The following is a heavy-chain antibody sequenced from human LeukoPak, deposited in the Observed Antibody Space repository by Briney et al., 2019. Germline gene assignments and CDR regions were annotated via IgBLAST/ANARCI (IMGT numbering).Heavy chain of an antibody. J-gene: IGHJ4*02. Sequence: ASVKVSCKASGYTFTAYYMYWVRQAPGQGLECMGRINPNSGGTNYGQKFQGRVTMTRDTSISTAYMELSRLRSDDTAVYFCATSSEGGDSYGSDIDYWGQGTLVTVSS. CDR3: ATSSEGGDSYGSDIDY. V-gene: IGHV1-2*06. D-gene: IGHD5-18*01. CDR1: GYTFTAYY. CDR2: INPNSGGT.